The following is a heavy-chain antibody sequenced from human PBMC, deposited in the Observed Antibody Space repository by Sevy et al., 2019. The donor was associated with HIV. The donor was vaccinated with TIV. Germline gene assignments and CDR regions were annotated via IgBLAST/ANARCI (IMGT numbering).Heavy chain of an antibody. CDR1: GFTFSSYG. D-gene: IGHD3-22*01. CDR3: ASLPNNYYDSSGSSGDDAFDI. V-gene: IGHV3-33*01. J-gene: IGHJ3*02. Sequence: GESLKISCAASGFTFSSYGIHWVRQAPGKGLEWVAVIWNDRSNKHYADSVKGRFTISRDNSKNTLYLQMNSLRAEDTAVYYCASLPNNYYDSSGSSGDDAFDIWGQGTMVTVSS. CDR2: IWNDRSNK.